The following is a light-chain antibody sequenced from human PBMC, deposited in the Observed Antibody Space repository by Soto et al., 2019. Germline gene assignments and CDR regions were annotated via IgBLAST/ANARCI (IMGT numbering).Light chain of an antibody. CDR3: LLSYSGSRV. CDR1: TGAVTNGHY. V-gene: IGLV7-46*01. CDR2: DTN. J-gene: IGLJ2*01. Sequence: QAVVTQEPSLTVSPGGTVILTCGSSTGAVTNGHYPYWFQQKPGHAPMTLIYDTNNKNAWTPARFSGSLLAGKAALTLSGAQPEDESEYYCLLSYSGSRVFGGGTKLTVL.